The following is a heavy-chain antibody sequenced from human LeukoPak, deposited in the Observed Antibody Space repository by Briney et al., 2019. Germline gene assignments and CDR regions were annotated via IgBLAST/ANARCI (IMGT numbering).Heavy chain of an antibody. CDR3: ARSLLWFGESRWWFDP. Sequence: SETLSLTCTVSGGSISSSSYYWGWIRQPPGKGLEWIGSIYYSGSTYYNPSLKSRVTISVDTSKNQFPLKLSSVTAADTAVYYCARSLLWFGESRWWFDPWGQGTLVTVSS. D-gene: IGHD3-10*01. V-gene: IGHV4-39*01. J-gene: IGHJ5*02. CDR1: GGSISSSSYY. CDR2: IYYSGST.